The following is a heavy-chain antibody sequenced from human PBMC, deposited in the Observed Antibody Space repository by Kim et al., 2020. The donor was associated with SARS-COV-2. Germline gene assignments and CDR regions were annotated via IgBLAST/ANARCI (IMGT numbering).Heavy chain of an antibody. CDR1: GFTFSSYA. J-gene: IGHJ6*02. CDR3: ARVAGIAAAGWYYGMDV. CDR2: ISYDDVTNK. D-gene: IGHD6-13*01. Sequence: GGSLRLSCVVSGFTFSSYAMHWVRQAPGKGLEWVAVISYDDVTNKYYADSVKGRFTISRDNSENTLYLQMTSLRGEATAVYYCARVAGIAAAGWYYGMDVWGQGTTVTVSS. V-gene: IGHV3-30*04.